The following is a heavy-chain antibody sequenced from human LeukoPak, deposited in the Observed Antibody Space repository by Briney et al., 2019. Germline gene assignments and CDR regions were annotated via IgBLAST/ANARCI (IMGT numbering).Heavy chain of an antibody. CDR1: GGSISSYY. Sequence: SETLSLTCTVSGGSISSYYWSWIRQPAGKGLEWIGRIYTSGSTNYNPSLKSRVTISVDTSKNQFSLKLSSVTAADTAVYYCARDLPYDILTGYYSPPYYFDYWGQGTLVTVSS. J-gene: IGHJ4*02. V-gene: IGHV4-4*07. D-gene: IGHD3-9*01. CDR2: IYTSGST. CDR3: ARDLPYDILTGYYSPPYYFDY.